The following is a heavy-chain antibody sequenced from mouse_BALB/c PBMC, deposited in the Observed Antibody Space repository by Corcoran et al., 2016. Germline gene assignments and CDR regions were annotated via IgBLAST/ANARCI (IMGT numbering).Heavy chain of an antibody. Sequence: EVQLQQSGAELVRPGALVKLSCKASGFNIKDYYMHLVKQRPEQGLEWIGWIDPENGNTIYNPKFQGKASITADTYSNTAYLQLSSLTSEDTSVYYCASLYDGYYTWFAYWGSGTRVTVSA. CDR3: ASLYDGYYTWFAY. J-gene: IGHJ3*01. CDR2: IDPENGNT. V-gene: IGHV14-1*02. CDR1: GFNIKDYY. D-gene: IGHD2-3*01.